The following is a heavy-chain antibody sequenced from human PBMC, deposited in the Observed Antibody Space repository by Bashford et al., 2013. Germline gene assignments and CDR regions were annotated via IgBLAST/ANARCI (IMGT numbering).Heavy chain of an antibody. V-gene: IGHV3-33*01. J-gene: IGHJ4*02. Sequence: VRQAPGKGLEWVAVIWYDGSNKYYADSVKGRFTISRDNSRNTLYLQMNSLRAEDTAVYYCARSGTQWLVSQIDYVGPGNPGHRLL. CDR2: IWYDGSNK. CDR3: ARSGTQWLVSQIDY. D-gene: IGHD6-19*01.